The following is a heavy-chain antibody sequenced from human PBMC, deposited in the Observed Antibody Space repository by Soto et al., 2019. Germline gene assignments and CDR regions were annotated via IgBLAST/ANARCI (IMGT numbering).Heavy chain of an antibody. CDR3: ARDEAAQDYFDY. D-gene: IGHD6-13*01. CDR1: GFTFSSYW. Sequence: EVQLVESGGGLVQPGGSLRLSCAASGFTFSSYWMHWVRQAPGKGLVWVSRINSDGSSTSYADSVKGRLTISRDNAKNTLYLQMNSLRAEDTAVYYCARDEAAQDYFDYWGQGTLCTVSS. J-gene: IGHJ4*02. V-gene: IGHV3-74*01. CDR2: INSDGSST.